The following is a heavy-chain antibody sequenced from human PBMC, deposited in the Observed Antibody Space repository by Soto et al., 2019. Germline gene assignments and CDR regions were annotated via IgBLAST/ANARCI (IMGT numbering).Heavy chain of an antibody. CDR1: GGSISSSSYY. Sequence: SETLSLTCTVSGGSISSSSYYWGWIRQPPGKGLEWIGSIYYSGSTYYNPSLKSRVTISVDTSKNQFSLKLSSVTAADTAVYYCARHSNGFDYGDYFAAFDIWGQGTMVTVSS. V-gene: IGHV4-39*01. J-gene: IGHJ3*02. CDR3: ARHSNGFDYGDYFAAFDI. D-gene: IGHD4-17*01. CDR2: IYYSGST.